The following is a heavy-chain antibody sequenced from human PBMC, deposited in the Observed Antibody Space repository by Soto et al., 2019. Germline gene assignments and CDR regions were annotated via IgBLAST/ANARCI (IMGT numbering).Heavy chain of an antibody. CDR3: ARDSPYYDILTGPTYYYYYMDV. J-gene: IGHJ6*03. Sequence: GASVKVSCKASGYTFTSYGISWVRQAPGQGLEWMGWISAYNGNTNYAQKLQGRVTMTTDTSTSTAYMELRSLRSDDTAVYYCARDSPYYDILTGPTYYYYYMDVWGKGTTVTVSS. CDR1: GYTFTSYG. D-gene: IGHD3-9*01. V-gene: IGHV1-18*01. CDR2: ISAYNGNT.